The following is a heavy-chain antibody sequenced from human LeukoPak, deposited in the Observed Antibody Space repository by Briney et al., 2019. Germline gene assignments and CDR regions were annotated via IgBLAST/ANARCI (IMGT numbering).Heavy chain of an antibody. CDR3: ARDLGRAYCSSTSCYSHWFDP. D-gene: IGHD2-2*01. J-gene: IGHJ5*02. Sequence: ASVKVSCKASGYTFTGYYMHWVRQAPGQGLEWMGWINPNSGGTNYAQKFQGWVTMTRDTSISTAYMELSRLRSDDTAVYYCARDLGRAYCSSTSCYSHWFDPWGQGTLVTVSS. CDR2: INPNSGGT. V-gene: IGHV1-2*04. CDR1: GYTFTGYY.